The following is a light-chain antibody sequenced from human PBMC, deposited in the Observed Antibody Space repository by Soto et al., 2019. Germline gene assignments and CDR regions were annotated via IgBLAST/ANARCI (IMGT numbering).Light chain of an antibody. J-gene: IGKJ3*01. CDR1: HSVSSN. V-gene: IGKV3-15*01. Sequence: EIVMTQSPATLSVSPGERATISCRASHSVSSNIAWYQQKPGQAPRLLIHSASTRATGISARFSGSGSGTEFTLSISSLQSEDFAVYYCQQYNSWPRTFGPGTTVDF. CDR3: QQYNSWPRT. CDR2: SAS.